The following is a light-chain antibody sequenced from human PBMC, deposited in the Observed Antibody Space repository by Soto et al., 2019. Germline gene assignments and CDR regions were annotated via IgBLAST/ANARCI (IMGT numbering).Light chain of an antibody. CDR2: GAS. CDR3: QHYNNWPSLT. J-gene: IGKJ4*01. CDR1: QSVSGT. V-gene: IGKV3-15*01. Sequence: EIVMTQSPATLSVSPGERATLSCRASQSVSGTLAWYQQKPGQAPRLLIYGASTRATGIPARFSGSGSGTEFTLHISGLQSGEFAVYYCQHYNNWPSLTFGGGTNVEIK.